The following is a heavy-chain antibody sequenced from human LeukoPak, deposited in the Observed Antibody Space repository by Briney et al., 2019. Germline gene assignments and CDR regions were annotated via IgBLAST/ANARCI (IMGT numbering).Heavy chain of an antibody. CDR2: ISSNGGTT. V-gene: IGHV3-23*01. CDR3: AKDPQYYYNSGGYYFDYFDS. Sequence: GGSLRLSCAASGFALINYAMSWVRQAPGKGPEWVSGISSNGGTTYYADSVKGRFTVSRDNSKNTLYLQMNSLRAEDTAVYYCAKDPQYYYNSGGYYFDYFDSWGQGTLVAVSS. D-gene: IGHD3-22*01. J-gene: IGHJ4*02. CDR1: GFALINYA.